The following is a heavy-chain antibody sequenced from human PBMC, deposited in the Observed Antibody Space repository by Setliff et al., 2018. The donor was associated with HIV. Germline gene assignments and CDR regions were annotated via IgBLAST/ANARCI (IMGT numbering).Heavy chain of an antibody. CDR3: ARGQHSSTWGALFDY. CDR1: GGSISSGGYY. V-gene: IGHV4-61*08. Sequence: SETLSLTCTVSGGSISSGGYYWSWIRPPPGKGLEWIGYIYYRGSTNYSPSLKSRVTISIDKSKSQFSLKLSSVTAADTALYYCARGQHSSTWGALFDYWGQGTLVTVSS. CDR2: IYYRGST. D-gene: IGHD6-13*01. J-gene: IGHJ4*02.